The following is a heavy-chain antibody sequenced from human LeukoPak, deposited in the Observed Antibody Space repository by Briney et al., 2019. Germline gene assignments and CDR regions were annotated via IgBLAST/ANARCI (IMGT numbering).Heavy chain of an antibody. CDR1: GFTFSSYW. CDR2: IKRDGSAK. J-gene: IGHJ4*02. V-gene: IGHV3-7*05. Sequence: GGSLRLSCAASGFTFSSYWMSWVRQAPGEGLEWLANIKRDGSAKNYVDSVKGRFTISRDNAKNSLYLQMNSLSAEDTAVYYCARELSSGIDYWGRGTLVTVSS. CDR3: ARELSSGIDY. D-gene: IGHD3-22*01.